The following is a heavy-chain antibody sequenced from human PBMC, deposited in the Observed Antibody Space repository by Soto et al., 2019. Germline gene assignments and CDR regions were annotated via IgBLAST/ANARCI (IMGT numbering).Heavy chain of an antibody. CDR3: ALVTVQHGNNGMDV. J-gene: IGHJ6*02. D-gene: IGHD3-9*01. CDR1: GFTFSSYW. V-gene: IGHV3-74*01. Sequence: GGSLRLSCAASGFTFSSYWMHWVRQAPGKGLVWVSRIKGDGSSASYADSVKGRFTISRDNAKNTLYLQMNSLRAEDTAVFYCALVTVQHGNNGMDVWGQGTTVTVSS. CDR2: IKGDGSSA.